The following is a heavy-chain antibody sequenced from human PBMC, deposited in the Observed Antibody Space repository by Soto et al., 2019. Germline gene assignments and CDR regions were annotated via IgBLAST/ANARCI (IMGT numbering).Heavy chain of an antibody. CDR1: GGSFSGYY. CDR2: INHSGST. Sequence: SETLSLTCAVYGGSFSGYYWSWIRQPPGKGLEWIGEINHSGSTNYNPSLKSRVTISVDTSKNQFSLKLSSVTAADTAVYYCARGRFTGGIFVYYYYMDVWGKGTTVTVSS. CDR3: ARGRFTGGIFVYYYYMDV. J-gene: IGHJ6*03. D-gene: IGHD3-3*01. V-gene: IGHV4-34*01.